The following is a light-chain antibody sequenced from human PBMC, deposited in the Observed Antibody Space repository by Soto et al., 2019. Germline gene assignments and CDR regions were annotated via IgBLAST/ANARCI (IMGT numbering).Light chain of an antibody. V-gene: IGKV3-15*01. CDR3: QQYNKWPRT. CDR2: GAS. CDR1: QSVSIN. Sequence: EIVMTQSPATLSVSPGERATLSCRASQSVSINLAWYQQKPGQAPRLLIYGASSRATGIPARFSGSGSGTEFTLTISSLQSEDSEVYFCQQYNKWPRTFGQGTKVDIK. J-gene: IGKJ1*01.